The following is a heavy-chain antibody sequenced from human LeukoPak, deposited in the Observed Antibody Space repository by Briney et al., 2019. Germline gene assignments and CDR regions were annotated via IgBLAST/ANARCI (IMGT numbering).Heavy chain of an antibody. CDR1: GFTFSSYE. V-gene: IGHV3-48*03. D-gene: IGHD1-26*01. CDR3: AREGASGSYHYVMDV. J-gene: IGHJ6*02. CDR2: ISSSGSTI. Sequence: GGSLTLSCTASGFTFSSYEMNWVRQSPGKGLEWLLYISSSGSTIYYADSVKGRFTISRENAKNSLYLQMNSLRAEDTAIYYCAREGASGSYHYVMDVWGQGTTVTVSS.